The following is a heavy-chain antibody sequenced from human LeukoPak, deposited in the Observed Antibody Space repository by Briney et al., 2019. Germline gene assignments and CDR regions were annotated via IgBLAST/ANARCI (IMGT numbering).Heavy chain of an antibody. CDR2: INQDGSEK. Sequence: GGSLRLSCAASGFTFSSYWMSWVRQAPGKGLEWVANINQDGSEKYYVDSAKGRFTISRDNAKNSLYLQMNSLGTEDTALYYCARSRSLHDYWGQGTLVTVSS. CDR3: ARSRSLHDY. CDR1: GFTFSSYW. V-gene: IGHV3-7*01. J-gene: IGHJ4*02.